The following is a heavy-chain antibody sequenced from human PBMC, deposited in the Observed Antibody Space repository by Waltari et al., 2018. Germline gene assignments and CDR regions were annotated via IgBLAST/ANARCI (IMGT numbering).Heavy chain of an antibody. J-gene: IGHJ4*02. CDR2: VDHTGKV. D-gene: IGHD3-22*01. Sequence: QVQLQQWGGLLKPPETLSLSCAVYGGTFTGYFWSWIRQSPGGGLEWIGEVDHTGKVNYNPSLKSRFTISVDTSKKQFSLETSALIAADTATYYCARGFVLNYYDSSSYYFDGWSQGTLATVSS. V-gene: IGHV4-34*02. CDR3: ARGFVLNYYDSSSYYFDG. CDR1: GGTFTGYF.